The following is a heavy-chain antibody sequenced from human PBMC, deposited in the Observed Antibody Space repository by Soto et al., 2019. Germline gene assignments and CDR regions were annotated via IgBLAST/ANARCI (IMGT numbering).Heavy chain of an antibody. D-gene: IGHD5-12*01. CDR1: GFTFSSYE. CDR2: IGSSGSTL. CDR3: AREMRYSGYDDYGMDV. J-gene: IGHJ6*02. V-gene: IGHV3-48*03. Sequence: GSLRLSCAASGFTFSSYEMNWVRQAPGKGLEWVSYIGSSGSTLYYADSVKGRFTISRDNAKNSLYLQMNSLRAEDTAVYYCAREMRYSGYDDYGMDVWGQGTTVTV.